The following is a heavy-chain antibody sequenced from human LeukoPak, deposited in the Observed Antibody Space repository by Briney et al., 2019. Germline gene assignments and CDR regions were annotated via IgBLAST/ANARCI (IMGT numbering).Heavy chain of an antibody. D-gene: IGHD3-3*01. CDR1: GSTFSSYS. V-gene: IGHV3-21*01. CDR2: ISSSSSYI. CDR3: ARHPNYDFWSGYPDY. Sequence: PGGALRLSCAASGSTFSSYSMNWVRQAPGKGLEWVSSISSSSSYIYYADSVKGRFTISRDNAKNSLYLQMNSLRAEDTAVYYCARHPNYDFWSGYPDYWGQGTLVTVSS. J-gene: IGHJ4*02.